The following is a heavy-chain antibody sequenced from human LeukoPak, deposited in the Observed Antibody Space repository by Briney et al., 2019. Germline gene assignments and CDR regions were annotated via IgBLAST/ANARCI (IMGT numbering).Heavy chain of an antibody. CDR2: ISYDGSNK. V-gene: IGHV3-30-3*01. D-gene: IGHD3-3*01. CDR3: ARGAPGFSITIFGVVIDPFDY. J-gene: IGHJ4*02. Sequence: GGSLRLSCAASGFTFSDYYMSWIRQAPGKGLEWVAVISYDGSNKYYADSVKGRFTISRDNSKNTLYLQMNSLRAEDTAVYYCARGAPGFSITIFGVVIDPFDYWGQGTLVTVSS. CDR1: GFTFSDYY.